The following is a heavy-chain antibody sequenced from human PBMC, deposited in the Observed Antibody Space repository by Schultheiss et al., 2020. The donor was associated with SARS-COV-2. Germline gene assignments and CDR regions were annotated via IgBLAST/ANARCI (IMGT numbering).Heavy chain of an antibody. J-gene: IGHJ4*02. D-gene: IGHD1-26*01. V-gene: IGHV3-23*01. CDR1: GFTFSSYG. Sequence: GGSLRLSCAASGFTFSSYGMHWVRQAPGKGLEWVSGISWNSGSIGYADSVKGRFTISRDNSKNKLYLQMNSLRAEDTAVYYCAYEGSSDYWGQGTLVTVSS. CDR2: ISWNSGSI. CDR3: AYEGSSDY.